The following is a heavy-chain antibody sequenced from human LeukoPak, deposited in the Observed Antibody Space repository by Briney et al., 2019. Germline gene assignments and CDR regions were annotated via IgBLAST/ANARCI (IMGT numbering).Heavy chain of an antibody. J-gene: IGHJ4*02. V-gene: IGHV4-34*01. D-gene: IGHD5-18*01. Sequence: SETLSLTCAVYGGSFSGYYWSWIRQPPGKGLEWIGEINHSGSTNYNPSLKSRATISVDTSKNQFSLKLSSVTAADTAVYYCARVSSGYSYGYYDYWGQGTLVTVSS. CDR2: INHSGST. CDR1: GGSFSGYY. CDR3: ARVSSGYSYGYYDY.